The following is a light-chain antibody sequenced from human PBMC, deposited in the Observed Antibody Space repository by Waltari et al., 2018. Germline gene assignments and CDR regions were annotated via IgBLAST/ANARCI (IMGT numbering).Light chain of an antibody. CDR1: SSNIGNNY. J-gene: IGLJ2*01. CDR3: ATWDSSLSGGV. CDR2: DNN. Sequence: HSVLTQPPSVSAAPGPDVTIFFSRSSSNIGNNYVYWYHQVPGTAPKLLIFDNNERPSGIPDRFSGSKSGTSATLDITGLQTGDEAHYYCATWDSSLSGGVFGGGTKVTVL. V-gene: IGLV1-51*01.